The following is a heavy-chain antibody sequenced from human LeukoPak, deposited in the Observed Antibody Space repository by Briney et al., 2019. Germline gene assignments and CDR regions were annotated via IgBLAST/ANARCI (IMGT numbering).Heavy chain of an antibody. CDR3: ARDLPDSSGYYYVRLSFENAFDI. V-gene: IGHV3-53*05. CDR2: IYSGGST. CDR1: GFTVSSNY. J-gene: IGHJ3*02. D-gene: IGHD3-22*01. Sequence: GGSLRLSCAASGFTVSSNYMSWVRQAPGKGLEWVSVIYSGGSTYYADSVKGRFTISRENSKNTLYLQMNSLRAEDTAVYYCARDLPDSSGYYYVRLSFENAFDIWGQGTMVTVSS.